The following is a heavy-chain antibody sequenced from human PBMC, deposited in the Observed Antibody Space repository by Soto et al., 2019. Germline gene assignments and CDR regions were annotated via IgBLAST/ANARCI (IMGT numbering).Heavy chain of an antibody. V-gene: IGHV3-23*01. CDR1: GFTFSSHV. J-gene: IGHJ3*02. CDR3: AKVIGLVDPFDI. CDR2: ITSGGDT. D-gene: IGHD2-2*03. Sequence: TGGSLRLSCAASGFTFSSHVMSWVRQAPGKGLEWVSSITSGGDTYYADSVKGRFTISRDNSKNMLYLQMNSLRAEDTDVYYCAKVIGLVDPFDIWGRGTMVTVSS.